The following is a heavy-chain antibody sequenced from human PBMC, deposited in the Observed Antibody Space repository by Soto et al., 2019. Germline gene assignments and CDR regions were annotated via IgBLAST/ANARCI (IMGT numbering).Heavy chain of an antibody. CDR2: INYRWGS. Sequence: QVQLQESGPRLVKPSETLSLTCTVSGGSLRNYYCSWFRQPPGKGLEWVAYINYRWGSFPYPSLQSLVTMSVSTSNDQCPLLLISVTAADTAVYYCARQGFGDLPGLVDVWGQGTTVTVSS. D-gene: IGHD3-10*01. J-gene: IGHJ6*02. V-gene: IGHV4-59*08. CDR3: ARQGFGDLPGLVDV. CDR1: GGSLRNYY.